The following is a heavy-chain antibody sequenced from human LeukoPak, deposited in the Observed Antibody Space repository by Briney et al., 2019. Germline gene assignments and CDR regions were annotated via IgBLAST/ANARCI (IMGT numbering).Heavy chain of an antibody. CDR1: GYTFTSYG. J-gene: IGHJ4*02. Sequence: GASVKVSCKASGYTFTSYGISWVRQAPGQGLEWMGWISAYNGNTNYAQKLQGRVTMTTDTSTSTAYMELRSLRSDDTAVYYCARDRYYYGSGSQGKLDYWGQGTLVTVSS. D-gene: IGHD3-10*01. CDR2: ISAYNGNT. V-gene: IGHV1-18*01. CDR3: ARDRYYYGSGSQGKLDY.